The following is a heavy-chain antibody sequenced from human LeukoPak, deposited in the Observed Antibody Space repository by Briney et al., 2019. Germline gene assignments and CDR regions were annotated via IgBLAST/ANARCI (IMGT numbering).Heavy chain of an antibody. D-gene: IGHD2-2*01. CDR3: ASSHRYCSSTSCYLPRY. J-gene: IGHJ4*02. Sequence: GASAKVSCKASGYTFTSYDINWVRQATGQGLEWMGWMNPNSGNTGYAQKFQGRVTMTRNTSISTAYMELSSLRSEDTAVYYCASSHRYCSSTSCYLPRYWGQGTLVTVSS. V-gene: IGHV1-8*01. CDR1: GYTFTSYD. CDR2: MNPNSGNT.